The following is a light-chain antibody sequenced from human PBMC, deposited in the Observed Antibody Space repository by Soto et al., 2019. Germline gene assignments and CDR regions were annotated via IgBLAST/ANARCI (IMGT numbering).Light chain of an antibody. Sequence: EIVLTQSPATLSLSPGERATLSCRASQNVGNYLDWYQQKPGQAPRLLIFDSSNRAPGIPARFSASGSETEFTLTITTLQSEDFAVYYCQQYNSWPRTFGQGTKVDIK. CDR3: QQYNSWPRT. J-gene: IGKJ1*01. CDR2: DSS. CDR1: QNVGNY. V-gene: IGKV3-15*01.